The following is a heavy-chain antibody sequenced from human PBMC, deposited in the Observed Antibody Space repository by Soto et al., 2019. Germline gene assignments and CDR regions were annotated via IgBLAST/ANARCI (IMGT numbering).Heavy chain of an antibody. Sequence: SEALCLTWAVSSGFISSNNWWSLVRHPPGKGLEWIAEIYHGGSTNYNPSLKSRLIISLDKSKNQFFLKLSSVTAADTAVYSCARDPPDAFGIWGQGTLDSVS. J-gene: IGHJ3*02. CDR2: IYHGGST. CDR1: SGFISSNNW. V-gene: IGHV4-4*02. CDR3: ARDPPDAFGI.